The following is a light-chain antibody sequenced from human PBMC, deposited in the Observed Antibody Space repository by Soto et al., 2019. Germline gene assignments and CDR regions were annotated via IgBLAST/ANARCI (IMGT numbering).Light chain of an antibody. V-gene: IGKV3-11*01. CDR2: DAS. CDR3: QQRSAWPLT. Sequence: EIVMTQSPATLSLSPGERATLSCRASQSVRTYLAWYQQKPGQAPRLPLFDASQRATGIPARFSGRGSGTXXXXXXXXXEPEDFAVYYCQQRSAWPLTFGGGTEVEIK. CDR1: QSVRTY. J-gene: IGKJ4*01.